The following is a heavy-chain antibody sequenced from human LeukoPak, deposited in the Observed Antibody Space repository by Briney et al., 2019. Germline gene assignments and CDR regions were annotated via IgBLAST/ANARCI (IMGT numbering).Heavy chain of an antibody. CDR2: IYYSGST. J-gene: IGHJ3*02. CDR3: ARDSSYDSSGYYYVTGAFDI. Sequence: PSETLSLTCTVSGGSISSYYWSWIRQPPGKGPEWIGYIYYSGSTNYNPSLKSRVTISVDTSKNQFSLKLSSVTAADTAVYYCARDSSYDSSGYYYVTGAFDIWGQGTMVTVSS. V-gene: IGHV4-59*01. D-gene: IGHD3-22*01. CDR1: GGSISSYY.